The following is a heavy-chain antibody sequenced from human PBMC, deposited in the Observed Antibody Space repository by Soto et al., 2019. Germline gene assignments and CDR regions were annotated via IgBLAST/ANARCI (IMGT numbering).Heavy chain of an antibody. J-gene: IGHJ5*02. V-gene: IGHV4-39*01. CDR1: GDTFSRSSYY. Sequence: SETLSLTCTVSGDTFSRSSYYWGWIRQPPGKGLEWFGSMYYGVTTDYHASLTRRVTVSADTSTNQFSLRLSGVPAADTAVYYWAGVGGYYQSLAPWGQGNLVTVSS. CDR3: AGVGGYYQSLAP. D-gene: IGHD3-22*01. CDR2: MYYGVTT.